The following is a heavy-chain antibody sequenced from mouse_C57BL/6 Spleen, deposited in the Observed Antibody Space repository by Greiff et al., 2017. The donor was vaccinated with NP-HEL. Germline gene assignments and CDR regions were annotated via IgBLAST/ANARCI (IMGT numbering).Heavy chain of an antibody. Sequence: QVQLQQSGAELVKPGASVKMSCKASGYTFTSYWITWVKQRPGQGLEWIGDIYPGSGSTNYNEKFKSKATLTVDTSSSTAYMQLSSLTSEDSAVYYCARRGRDYDYDPDAYWGQGTLVTVSA. D-gene: IGHD2-4*01. CDR1: GYTFTSYW. CDR2: IYPGSGST. V-gene: IGHV1-55*01. J-gene: IGHJ3*01. CDR3: ARRGRDYDYDPDAY.